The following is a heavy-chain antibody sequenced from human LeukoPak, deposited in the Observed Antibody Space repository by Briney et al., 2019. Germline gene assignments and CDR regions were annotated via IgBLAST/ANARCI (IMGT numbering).Heavy chain of an antibody. Sequence: GGSLRLSCAASGFTFTNAWMHWVRQAPGKGLEWVAVISYDGSNKYYADSVKGRFTISRDNSKNTLYLQMNSLRAEDTAVYYCARDARRGSSGWYDWFDPWGQGTLVTVSS. CDR1: GFTFTNAW. J-gene: IGHJ5*02. CDR2: ISYDGSNK. D-gene: IGHD6-19*01. V-gene: IGHV3-30-3*01. CDR3: ARDARRGSSGWYDWFDP.